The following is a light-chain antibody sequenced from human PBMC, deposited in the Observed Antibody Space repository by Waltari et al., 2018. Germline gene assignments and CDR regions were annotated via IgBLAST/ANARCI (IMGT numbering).Light chain of an antibody. CDR2: KNN. CDR3: AAWDDSLSGLV. V-gene: IGLV1-47*01. J-gene: IGLJ3*02. Sequence: QSVLTQPPSASGTPGQKVTISCNGSSSNIGSNYVYWYQQLPGTAHKLLIYKNNQRPSGVPARFSDSKSGTSSSLAINGLRSEDEADYYCAAWDDSLSGLVLGGGTKVTVL. CDR1: SSNIGSNY.